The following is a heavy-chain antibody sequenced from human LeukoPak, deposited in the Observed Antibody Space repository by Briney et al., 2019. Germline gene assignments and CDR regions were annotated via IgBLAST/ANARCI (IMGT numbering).Heavy chain of an antibody. V-gene: IGHV4-39*07. CDR1: GGSISTYY. Sequence: SGTLSLTCTVSGGSISTYYWGWIRQAPGKGLEWIGSIYYSGNTYYNSSLKSRVTISLDTSKNQFSLKLSSVTAADTAVYYCARTSLSVEMSIWGQGTLVTVSS. D-gene: IGHD5-24*01. CDR3: ARTSLSVEMSI. CDR2: IYYSGNT. J-gene: IGHJ4*02.